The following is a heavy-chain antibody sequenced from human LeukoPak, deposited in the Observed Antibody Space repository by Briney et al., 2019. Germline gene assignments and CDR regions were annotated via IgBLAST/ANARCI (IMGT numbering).Heavy chain of an antibody. V-gene: IGHV3-23*01. CDR3: VATRVCGGVLLRPNCLYFEN. Sequence: GGSLRLSCAASGFTFNNYVMSWVRQAPGKGLEWVSGIDYSGGNTNYADSVPGRFTVSRDNSKNTLYLQMNSLRAEDTAVYYCVATRVCGGVLLRPNCLYFENWGQGTLVSVSS. CDR2: IDYSGGNT. CDR1: GFTFNNYV. D-gene: IGHD3-10*01. J-gene: IGHJ4*02.